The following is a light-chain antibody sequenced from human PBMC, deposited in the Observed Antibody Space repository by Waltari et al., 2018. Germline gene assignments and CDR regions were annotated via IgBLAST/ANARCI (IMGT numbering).Light chain of an antibody. V-gene: IGKV3-20*01. CDR3: QKYVNLPAT. J-gene: IGKJ1*01. CDR1: QSVGRY. Sequence: EIVLTQSPGTLSLSPGERATLSCRASQSVGRYLAWHQQKPGQAPRLLIYDASTRATGIPDRFSGSGSGTDFSLTISRLESEDFAVYYCQKYVNLPATFGQGTKVEIK. CDR2: DAS.